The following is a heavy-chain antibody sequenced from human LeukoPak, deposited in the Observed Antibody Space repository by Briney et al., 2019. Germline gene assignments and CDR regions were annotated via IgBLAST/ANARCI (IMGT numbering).Heavy chain of an antibody. CDR3: ARGNVRGSSWQFYYYYYMDV. D-gene: IGHD6-13*01. Sequence: ASVKVSCKASGYTFTSYGISWVRQAPGQGLEWMGRISAYNGNTNYAQKLQGRVTMTTDTSTSTAYMELRSLRSDDTAVYYCARGNVRGSSWQFYYYYYMDVWGKGTTVTVSS. CDR2: ISAYNGNT. CDR1: GYTFTSYG. J-gene: IGHJ6*03. V-gene: IGHV1-18*01.